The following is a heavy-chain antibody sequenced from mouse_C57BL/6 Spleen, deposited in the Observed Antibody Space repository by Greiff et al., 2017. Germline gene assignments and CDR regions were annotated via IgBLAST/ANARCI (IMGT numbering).Heavy chain of an antibody. D-gene: IGHD1-1*01. CDR1: GYTFTSYW. CDR3: ARNYFGSSYDY. J-gene: IGHJ2*01. CDR2: IDPSASYT. Sequence: VPLQQPGAELVMPGASVTLSCKASGYTFTSYWMHWVTQRPGQGLEWIGEIDPSASYTNYNQKFKGKSTLTVDKSSSTAYMQLSSLTSEDAAVYYCARNYFGSSYDYWGQGTTLTVSS. V-gene: IGHV1-69*01.